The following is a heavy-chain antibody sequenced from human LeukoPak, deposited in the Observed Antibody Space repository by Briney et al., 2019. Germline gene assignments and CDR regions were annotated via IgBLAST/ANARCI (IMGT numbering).Heavy chain of an antibody. Sequence: SETLSLTCGVYGGSFSGYYWSWIRQPPGKGLEWIGYIYYSGSTNYNPSLKSRVTISLDTSKNQFSLRLSSVTAADTAVYYCARDLTTWGQGTLVTVSS. D-gene: IGHD1-1*01. CDR3: ARDLTT. CDR1: GGSFSGYY. J-gene: IGHJ4*02. V-gene: IGHV4-59*01. CDR2: IYYSGST.